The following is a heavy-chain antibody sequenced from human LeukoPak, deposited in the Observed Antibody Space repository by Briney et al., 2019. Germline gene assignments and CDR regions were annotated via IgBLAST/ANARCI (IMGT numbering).Heavy chain of an antibody. CDR3: AREYCSGGSCYSDAFDI. V-gene: IGHV3-33*01. Sequence: GRSLRLSCAASGFTFSSPGMHWVRQAPGKGLEWVALIWYDGSHKYYADSVKGRFTISRDNSKNTLYLQMNSLRAEDTAVYYCAREYCSGGSCYSDAFDIWGQGTMVTVSS. D-gene: IGHD2-15*01. CDR2: IWYDGSHK. J-gene: IGHJ3*02. CDR1: GFTFSSPG.